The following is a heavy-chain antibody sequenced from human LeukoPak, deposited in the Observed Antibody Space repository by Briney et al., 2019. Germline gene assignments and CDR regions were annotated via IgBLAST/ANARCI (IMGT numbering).Heavy chain of an antibody. CDR1: GTTLSNYG. Sequence: GASVKVSCKASGTTLSNYGITWVRQAPGQGLEWMGWISAYNGNTNYAQKFQGRATMTTDTSTSTAYMELRSLRSDDTALYYCARQGPHTGLKGHYYYGMDVWGQGTTVTVSS. D-gene: IGHD1-14*01. CDR2: ISAYNGNT. J-gene: IGHJ6*02. V-gene: IGHV1-18*01. CDR3: ARQGPHTGLKGHYYYGMDV.